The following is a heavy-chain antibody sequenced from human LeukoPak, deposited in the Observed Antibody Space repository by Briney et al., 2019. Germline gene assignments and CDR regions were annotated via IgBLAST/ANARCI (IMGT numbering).Heavy chain of an antibody. J-gene: IGHJ3*02. CDR2: ISGSGGST. CDR1: GGSLSNYY. CDR3: AKPSLRYSSQYAFDI. Sequence: PSETLSLTCTVSGGSLSNYYWTWVRQAPGKGLEWVSAISGSGGSTYYADSVKGRFTISRDNSKNTLYLQMNSLRAEDTAVYYCAKPSLRYSSQYAFDIWGQGTMVTVSS. V-gene: IGHV3-23*01. D-gene: IGHD6-13*01.